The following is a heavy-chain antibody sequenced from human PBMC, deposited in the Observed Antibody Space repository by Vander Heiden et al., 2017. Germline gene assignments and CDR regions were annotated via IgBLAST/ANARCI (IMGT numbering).Heavy chain of an antibody. J-gene: IGHJ4*02. Sequence: EVQLVESGGGLVKPGGSLRLSCAASGFTFSSYSMNWVRHAPGKGLEWVSSISSRRSYIYYADSVKGRFTISRDNAKNSWYLKMNSLRAEDTAVYYCARDLGYSSGWYVDYWGQGTLVTVSS. V-gene: IGHV3-21*01. CDR1: GFTFSSYS. CDR2: ISSRRSYI. D-gene: IGHD6-19*01. CDR3: ARDLGYSSGWYVDY.